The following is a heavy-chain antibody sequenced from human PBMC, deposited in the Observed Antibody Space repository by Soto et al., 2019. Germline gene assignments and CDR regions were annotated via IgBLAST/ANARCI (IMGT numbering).Heavy chain of an antibody. J-gene: IGHJ4*02. CDR3: ARLSSSTCCYGMFDY. CDR1: GGSISSSSYY. V-gene: IGHV4-39*01. Sequence: QLQLQESGPGLVKPSETLSLTCTVSGGSISSSSYYWGWIRQPPGKGLEWIGSIYYSGSTYYNPSLKSRVTISVDTSKNQFSLKLSSVTAADTAVYYCARLSSSTCCYGMFDYWGQGTLVTVSP. CDR2: IYYSGST. D-gene: IGHD2-2*01.